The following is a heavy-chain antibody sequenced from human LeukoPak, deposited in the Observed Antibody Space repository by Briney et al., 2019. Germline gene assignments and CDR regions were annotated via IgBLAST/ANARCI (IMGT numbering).Heavy chain of an antibody. CDR3: ARSLRYGDPRYYYYMDV. J-gene: IGHJ6*03. D-gene: IGHD4-17*01. CDR1: GYTFTSYD. Sequence: ASVKVSCKASGYTFTSYDINWVRQATGQGLERMGWMNPNSGNTGYAQKFQGRVTMTRNTSISTAYMELSSLRSEDTAVYYCARSLRYGDPRYYYYMDVWGKGTTVTISS. V-gene: IGHV1-8*01. CDR2: MNPNSGNT.